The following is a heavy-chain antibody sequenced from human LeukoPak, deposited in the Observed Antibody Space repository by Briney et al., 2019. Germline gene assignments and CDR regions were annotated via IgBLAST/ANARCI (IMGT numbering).Heavy chain of an antibody. CDR3: AKTAKYYYGSETYFFFEE. V-gene: IGHV1-69*06. CDR2: IIPLFGTP. Sequence: SVKVSCKASGGTFSSYTISWVRQAPGQGLEWMGGIIPLFGTPDYAQKFQDRLTITADKSTSTAYMELSSLRSEDTAVYYCAKTAKYYYGSETYFFFEEWGQGTLVTVSS. J-gene: IGHJ4*02. CDR1: GGTFSSYT. D-gene: IGHD3-10*01.